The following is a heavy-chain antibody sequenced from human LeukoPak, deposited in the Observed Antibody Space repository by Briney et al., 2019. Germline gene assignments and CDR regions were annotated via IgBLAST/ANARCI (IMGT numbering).Heavy chain of an antibody. V-gene: IGHV4-34*01. Sequence: SQTLSLTYPVYSASLTGYYRSSIRHPPGNWLEWTGEINENGSTTYNPSLKSRVTISADTSKNQISLKLSSVTAADTAYYCARGALGTAMPRFDYWGEGTLVTVFS. CDR3: ARGALGTAMPRFDY. CDR2: INENGST. D-gene: IGHD5-18*01. CDR1: SASLTGYY. J-gene: IGHJ4*02.